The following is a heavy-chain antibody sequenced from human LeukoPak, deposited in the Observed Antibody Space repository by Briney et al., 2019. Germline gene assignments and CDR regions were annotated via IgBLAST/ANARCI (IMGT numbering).Heavy chain of an antibody. Sequence: GASVKVSCKASGYTFTSYGISWVRQAPGQGLEWMGWISAYNGNTNYAQKLQGRVTMTTDTSTSTAYMELRSLRSGDTAVYYCARVSRASNIVVVPAAMDYWGQGTLVTVSS. CDR3: ARVSRASNIVVVPAAMDY. V-gene: IGHV1-18*01. J-gene: IGHJ4*02. CDR2: ISAYNGNT. D-gene: IGHD2-2*01. CDR1: GYTFTSYG.